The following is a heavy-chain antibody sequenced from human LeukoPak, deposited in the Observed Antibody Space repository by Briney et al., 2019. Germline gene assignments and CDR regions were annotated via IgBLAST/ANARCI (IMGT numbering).Heavy chain of an antibody. CDR2: IYYSGST. Sequence: SETLSLTCTVSGGSISSGGYYWSWIRQHPGKGLEWIGYIYYSGSTYYNPSLKSRVTISVDTSKNQFSLRLSSVTAADTAVYYCARDTRYYYYPPVWGQGTTVTVSS. CDR1: GGSISSGGYY. D-gene: IGHD3-10*01. V-gene: IGHV4-31*03. J-gene: IGHJ6*02. CDR3: ARDTRYYYYPPV.